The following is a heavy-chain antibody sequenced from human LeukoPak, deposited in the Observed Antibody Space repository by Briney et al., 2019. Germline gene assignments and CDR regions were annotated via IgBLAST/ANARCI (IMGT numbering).Heavy chain of an antibody. V-gene: IGHV3-64*01. CDR3: ARTRRGYDYVWGSYRYGAFDI. J-gene: IGHJ3*02. Sequence: GGSLRLSCAASGFTFSSYSMNWVRQAPGKGLEYVSAISSNGGSTYYANSVKGRFTISRDNSKNTLYLQMGSLRAEDMAVYYCARTRRGYDYVWGSYRYGAFDIWGQGTMVTVSS. D-gene: IGHD3-16*02. CDR2: ISSNGGST. CDR1: GFTFSSYS.